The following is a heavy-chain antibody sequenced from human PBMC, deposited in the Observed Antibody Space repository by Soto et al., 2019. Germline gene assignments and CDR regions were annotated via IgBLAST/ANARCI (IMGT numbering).Heavy chain of an antibody. J-gene: IGHJ4*01. CDR3: ARDGVAAGNINFDY. CDR2: ISGDSGNT. D-gene: IGHD6-19*01. Sequence: ASVKVSCKSSGYMFTKSAMHWVRQAPGQRLEWMGWISGDSGNTKYSPKLQDRVTITRDTSASTAYMELSSLRSEDTALYYCARDGVAAGNINFDYWGQGTLVTVSA. CDR1: GYMFTKSA. V-gene: IGHV1-3*01.